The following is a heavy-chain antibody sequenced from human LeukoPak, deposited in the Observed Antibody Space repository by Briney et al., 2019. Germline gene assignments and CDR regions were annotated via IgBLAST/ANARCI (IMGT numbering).Heavy chain of an antibody. CDR2: ISSSSSYI. Sequence: GGSLRLSCAASGFTFSSYSMNWVRQAPGKGLGWVSSISSSSSYIYYADSVKGRFTISRDNAKNSLYLQMNSLRAEDTAVYYCARHVTSSGWRNFDYWGQGTLVTVSS. CDR1: GFTFSSYS. V-gene: IGHV3-21*04. J-gene: IGHJ4*02. CDR3: ARHVTSSGWRNFDY. D-gene: IGHD6-19*01.